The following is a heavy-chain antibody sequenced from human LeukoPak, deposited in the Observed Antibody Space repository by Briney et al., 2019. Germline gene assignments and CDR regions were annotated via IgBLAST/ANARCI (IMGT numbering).Heavy chain of an antibody. J-gene: IGHJ3*02. D-gene: IGHD3-22*01. CDR1: GGSISSYY. CDR2: IFFTGNT. V-gene: IGHV4-59*12. Sequence: SETLSLTCTVSGGSISSYYWSWIRQPPGEALQWIGYIFFTGNTNYNPSLRSRVTISIDTSKNQFSLQLSSVTAADTAVYYCARDRVIVVVDAFDIWGQGTMVTVSS. CDR3: ARDRVIVVVDAFDI.